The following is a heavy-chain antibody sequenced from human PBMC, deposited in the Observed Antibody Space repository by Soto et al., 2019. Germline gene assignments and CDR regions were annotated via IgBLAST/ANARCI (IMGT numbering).Heavy chain of an antibody. CDR2: INHSGST. D-gene: IGHD2-2*01. V-gene: IGHV4-34*01. CDR3: ATVVPAAIPPAESNWFDP. J-gene: IGHJ5*02. Sequence: KPSETLSLTCAVYGGSFSGYYWSWIRQPPGKGLEWIGEINHSGSTNYNPSLKSRVTISVDTSKNQFSLKLSSVTAADTAVYYCATVVPAAIPPAESNWFDPWGQGTLVTVSS. CDR1: GGSFSGYY.